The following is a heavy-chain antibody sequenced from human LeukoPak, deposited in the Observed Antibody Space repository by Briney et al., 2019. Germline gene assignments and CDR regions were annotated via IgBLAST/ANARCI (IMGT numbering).Heavy chain of an antibody. D-gene: IGHD6-19*01. V-gene: IGHV3-9*01. CDR2: ISWNSGSI. J-gene: IGHJ4*02. Sequence: GRSLRLSCAASGFTFDDYAMHWVRQAPGKGLEWVSGISWNSGSIGYADSVKGRFTISRDNAKNSLYLQMYSLRAEDTALYYCAKGGSSGPSNYFDYWGQGTLVTVSS. CDR3: AKGGSSGPSNYFDY. CDR1: GFTFDDYA.